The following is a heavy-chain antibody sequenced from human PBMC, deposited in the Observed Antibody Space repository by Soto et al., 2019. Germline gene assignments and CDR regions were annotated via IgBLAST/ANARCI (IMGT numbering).Heavy chain of an antibody. CDR2: IDPSDSQT. J-gene: IGHJ4*02. CDR1: GYSFACYW. V-gene: IGHV5-10-1*01. CDR3: ARQIYDSDTGPNFQYYFDS. D-gene: IGHD3-22*01. Sequence: GESLKISCKGSGYSFACYWITWVRQKPGKGLEWMGRIDPSDSQTYYSPSFRGHVTISVTKSITTVFLQWSSLRASDTAMYYCARQIYDSDTGPNFQYYFDSWGPGTPVNVSS.